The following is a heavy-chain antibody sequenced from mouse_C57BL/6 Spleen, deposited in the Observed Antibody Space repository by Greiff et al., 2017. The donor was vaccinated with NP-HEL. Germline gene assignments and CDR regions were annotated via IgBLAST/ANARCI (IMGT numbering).Heavy chain of an antibody. CDR1: GFTFSSYA. Sequence: EVMLVESGGGLVKPGGSLKLSCAASGFTFSSYAMSWVRQTPEKRLEWVATISDGGSYTYYPDNVKGRFTISRDNAKNNLYLQMSHLKSEDTAMYYCARAEGTPFDYWGQGTTLTVSS. J-gene: IGHJ2*01. D-gene: IGHD2-14*01. V-gene: IGHV5-4*03. CDR3: ARAEGTPFDY. CDR2: ISDGGSYT.